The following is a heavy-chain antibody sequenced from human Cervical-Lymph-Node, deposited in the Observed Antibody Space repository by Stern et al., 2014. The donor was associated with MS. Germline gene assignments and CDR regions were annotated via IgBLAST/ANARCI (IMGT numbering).Heavy chain of an antibody. CDR2: VFPGDSDN. Sequence: EVQLVESGAEVKKPGESLKISCKTSGYSFTSHWIGWVRQMPGKGLEWMGIVFPGDSDNRYSPSFQGQVTISADKSITTAYLRWSSLKASDTAIYYCARLGTNRSQLDYWGQGTLVTVSS. V-gene: IGHV5-51*01. CDR1: GYSFTSHW. CDR3: ARLGTNRSQLDY. D-gene: IGHD2-2*01. J-gene: IGHJ4*02.